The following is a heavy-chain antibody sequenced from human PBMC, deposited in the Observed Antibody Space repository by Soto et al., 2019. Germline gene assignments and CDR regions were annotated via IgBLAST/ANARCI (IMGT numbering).Heavy chain of an antibody. V-gene: IGHV3-64*01. CDR1: GFTLSGYA. CDR2: ISSNGVGT. D-gene: IGHD6-6*01. Sequence: EVQLAESGGGLAQPGGSLRLSCSASGFTLSGYAMDWVRQAPGKGLEYVSGISSNGVGTYYANSVQGRFNISRDNSTNTVYLQMGSLRPEDMAVYYCARRARPDFYSMDVWGKGNTVTVSS. CDR3: ARRARPDFYSMDV. J-gene: IGHJ6*03.